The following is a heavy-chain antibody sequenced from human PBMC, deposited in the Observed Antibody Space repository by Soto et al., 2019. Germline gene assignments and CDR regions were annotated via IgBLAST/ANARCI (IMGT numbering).Heavy chain of an antibody. D-gene: IGHD3-10*01. V-gene: IGHV3-21*06. CDR3: AAFIAGDSGDY. CDR2: SGRSSTSL. Sequence: EALLQESGGGLVEPGGSLRLTCLASGFTLGDYSMSWVRQALGKGLEWVSSSGRSSTSLFYGDSVKGRFTISRDNAKNSLFLQMNSLRVEDTAVYYCAAFIAGDSGDYWGQGIVVSVSS. J-gene: IGHJ4*02. CDR1: GFTLGDYS.